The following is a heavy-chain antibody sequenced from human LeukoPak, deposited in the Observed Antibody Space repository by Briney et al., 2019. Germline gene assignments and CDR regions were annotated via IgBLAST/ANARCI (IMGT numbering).Heavy chain of an antibody. Sequence: PSETLSLTCTVSGGSISSSSYYWGWTRQPPGKGLEWIGSIYYTGSTYHNPSLSSRVIISVDTSKNQFSLKLNSVTAADTAVYYCARQGCGGDCYPDYWGQGTRITVSS. CDR1: GGSISSSSYY. D-gene: IGHD2-21*02. CDR3: ARQGCGGDCYPDY. V-gene: IGHV4-39*01. J-gene: IGHJ4*02. CDR2: IYYTGST.